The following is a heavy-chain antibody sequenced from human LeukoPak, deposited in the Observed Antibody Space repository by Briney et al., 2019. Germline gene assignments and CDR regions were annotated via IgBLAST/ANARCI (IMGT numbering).Heavy chain of an antibody. CDR3: AELGITMIGGV. CDR1: GFTFDDYG. CDR2: ISSSGSTI. D-gene: IGHD3-10*02. J-gene: IGHJ6*04. V-gene: IGHV3-48*03. Sequence: QSGGSLRLSCAASGFTFDDYGMSWVRQGPGRGLEWVSYISSSGSTIYYADSVKGRFTISRDNAKNSLYLQMNSLRAEDTAVYYCAELGITMIGGVWGKGTTVTISS.